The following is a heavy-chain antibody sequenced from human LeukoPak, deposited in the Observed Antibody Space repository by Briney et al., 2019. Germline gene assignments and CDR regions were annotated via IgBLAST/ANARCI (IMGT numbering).Heavy chain of an antibody. CDR1: GGSISSYY. CDR2: IYTSGST. D-gene: IGHD4-17*01. CDR3: ARDMGYGDYDAFDI. V-gene: IGHV4-4*07. Sequence: SETLSLTCTVSGGSISSYYWGWIRQPAGKGLEWIGRIYTSGSTNYNPSLKSRVTMSVDTSKNQFSLKLSSVTAADTAVYYCARDMGYGDYDAFDIWGQGTMVTVSS. J-gene: IGHJ3*02.